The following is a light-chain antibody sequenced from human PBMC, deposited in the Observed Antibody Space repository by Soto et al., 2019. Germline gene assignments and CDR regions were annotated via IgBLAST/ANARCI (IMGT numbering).Light chain of an antibody. CDR1: SSDVGGYDY. CDR2: DVS. V-gene: IGLV2-14*01. CDR3: SSYTSISTTV. J-gene: IGLJ1*01. Sequence: QSALTQPDSVSGSPGQSITISCTGTSSDVGGYDYVSWYQQHPGKAPKIMIYDVSNRPSGVSSRFSASKSGSTASLTISGLQAEDEADYYCSSYTSISTTVFGSGTKVTVL.